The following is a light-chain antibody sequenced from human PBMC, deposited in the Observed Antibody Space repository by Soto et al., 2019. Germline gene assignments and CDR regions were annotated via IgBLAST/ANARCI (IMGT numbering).Light chain of an antibody. V-gene: IGKV1-33*01. CDR2: DAS. CDR3: QQHESVPFT. CDR1: QDISNY. Sequence: DIQMTQSPSSLSASVGDRVTITCQASQDISNYLNWFQQKPGKAPKLLIYDASNLETGVPSRFSGSRSGTDFTFTISSLQPEDIETYYCQQHESVPFTFGPGTKVEIK. J-gene: IGKJ3*01.